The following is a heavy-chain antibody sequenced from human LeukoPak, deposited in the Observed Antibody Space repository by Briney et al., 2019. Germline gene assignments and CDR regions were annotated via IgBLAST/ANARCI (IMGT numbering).Heavy chain of an antibody. CDR1: GASISSSNYY. Sequence: SETLSLTCAVSGASISSSNYYWGWVRQPPGKGLEWIGSIYYSGSTYNNPSLKSRVTISVDTSKNQFSLKLSSVTAADTAVYYCARLVGNTRYFDWGPSEFGAFDIWGQGTMVTVSS. J-gene: IGHJ3*02. CDR2: IYYSGST. CDR3: ARLVGNTRYFDWGPSEFGAFDI. D-gene: IGHD3-9*01. V-gene: IGHV4-39*01.